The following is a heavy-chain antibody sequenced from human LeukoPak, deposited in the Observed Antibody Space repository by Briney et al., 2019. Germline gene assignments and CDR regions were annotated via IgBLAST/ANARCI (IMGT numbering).Heavy chain of an antibody. CDR2: INPSGGST. J-gene: IGHJ6*02. CDR1: GYTFTSYY. V-gene: IGHV1-46*01. D-gene: IGHD2-2*01. Sequence: ASVKVSCKASGYTFTSYYMHWVRQAPGQGLEWMGIINPSGGSTSYAQKFQGRVTMTRDTSTSTVYMELSSLRSEDTAVYYCARGRIGDIVVVPAALIYYYYYGMDVWGQGTTVTVSS. CDR3: ARGRIGDIVVVPAALIYYYYYGMDV.